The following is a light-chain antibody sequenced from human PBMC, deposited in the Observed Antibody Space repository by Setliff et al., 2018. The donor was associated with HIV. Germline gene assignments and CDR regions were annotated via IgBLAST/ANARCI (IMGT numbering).Light chain of an antibody. V-gene: IGLV7-46*01. J-gene: IGLJ3*02. Sequence: QAVVTQEPSLTVSPGRTVTLTCGSSTGAVTSGHYPYWFQQKPGQAPRTLIYDTSNKHSWTPARFSGSLLGGKAALTLSGAQPEDEAAYYCFLSYSGARRVFGGGTKVTVL. CDR3: FLSYSGARRV. CDR1: TGAVTSGHY. CDR2: DTS.